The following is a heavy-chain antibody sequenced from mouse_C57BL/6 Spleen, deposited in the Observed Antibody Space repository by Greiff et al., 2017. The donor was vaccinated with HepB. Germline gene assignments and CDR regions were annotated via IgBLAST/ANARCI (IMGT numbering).Heavy chain of an antibody. Sequence: EVQLQQSGPELVKPGASVKIPCKASGYTFTDYNMDWVKQSHGKSLEWIGDINPNNVGTIYNQKFKGKATLTVDKSSSTAYMELRSLTSEDTAVYNCARGYDGYSSWFAYWGQGTLVTVSA. CDR3: ARGYDGYSSWFAY. D-gene: IGHD2-3*01. V-gene: IGHV1-18*01. J-gene: IGHJ3*01. CDR1: GYTFTDYN. CDR2: INPNNVGT.